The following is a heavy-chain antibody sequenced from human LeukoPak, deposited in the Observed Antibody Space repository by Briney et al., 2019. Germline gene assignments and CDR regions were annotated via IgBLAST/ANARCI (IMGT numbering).Heavy chain of an antibody. CDR2: ISSSSSTI. CDR3: ARGWYGVVDY. D-gene: IGHD6-13*01. V-gene: IGHV3-48*01. J-gene: IGHJ4*02. CDR1: GFTFSSYE. Sequence: SGGSLRLSCAASGFTFSSYEMNWVRQAPGKGLEWVSYISSSSSTIYYADSVKGRFTISRDNAKNSLYLQMNSLRAEDTAVYYCARGWYGVVDYWGQGTLVTVSS.